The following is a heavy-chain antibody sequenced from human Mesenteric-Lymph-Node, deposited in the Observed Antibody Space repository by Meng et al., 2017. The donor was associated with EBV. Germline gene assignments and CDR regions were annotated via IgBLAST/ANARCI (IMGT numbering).Heavy chain of an antibody. J-gene: IGHJ5*02. CDR2: MNHDGRA. CDR1: GDSFSDHY. V-gene: IGHV4-34*01. CDR3: ARLVVDPIDNWFDP. D-gene: IGHD2-15*01. Sequence: QGQIQGWGAGLLKPSETRSLICTVYGDSFSDHYWAWIRQPPGKGPQWIGEMNHDGRANYNPSLKSRVTMSVDTSKNQLSLKLSSVTAADTAIYYCARLVVDPIDNWFDPWGQGTLVTVSS.